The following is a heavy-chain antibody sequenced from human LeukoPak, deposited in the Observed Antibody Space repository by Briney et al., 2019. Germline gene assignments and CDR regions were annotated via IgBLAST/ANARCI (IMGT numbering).Heavy chain of an antibody. V-gene: IGHV1-2*06. J-gene: IGHJ6*03. CDR2: INPNSGGT. CDR1: GYTFTGYY. CDR3: ARLEGTLGGYYYYYMDV. Sequence: EASVKVSCKSSGYTFTGYYMHWVRQAPGQGLEWMGRINPNSGGTNYAQKSQGRVTMTRDTSISTAYMELSRLRSDDTAVYYCARLEGTLGGYYYYYMDVWGKGTTVTVSS. D-gene: IGHD3-16*01.